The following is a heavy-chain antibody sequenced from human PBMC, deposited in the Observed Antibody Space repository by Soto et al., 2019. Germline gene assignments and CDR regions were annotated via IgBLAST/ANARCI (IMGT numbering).Heavy chain of an antibody. CDR2: ISGSGGST. Sequence: PGGSLRLSCAASGFTFSSYAMSWVRQAPGKGLKWVSAISGSGGSTYYADSVKGRFTISRDNSKNTLYLQMNSLRAEDTAVYYCAPTPSIAVDAFDIWGQGTMVTVSS. D-gene: IGHD6-19*01. V-gene: IGHV3-23*01. J-gene: IGHJ3*02. CDR1: GFTFSSYA. CDR3: APTPSIAVDAFDI.